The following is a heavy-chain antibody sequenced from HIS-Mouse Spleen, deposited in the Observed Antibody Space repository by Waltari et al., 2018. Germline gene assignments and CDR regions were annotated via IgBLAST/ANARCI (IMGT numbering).Heavy chain of an antibody. Sequence: QLQLQESGPGLVKPSETLSLTCTVSGGSISSSSYYWGWIRQPPGKGLEWIGGIYYSGSTYYNPPLKSRVTISVDTSKNQFSLKLSSVTAADTAVYYCAREIPYSSSWYDWYFDLRGRGTLVTVSS. CDR2: IYYSGST. CDR3: AREIPYSSSWYDWYFDL. V-gene: IGHV4-39*07. D-gene: IGHD6-13*01. CDR1: GGSISSSSYY. J-gene: IGHJ2*01.